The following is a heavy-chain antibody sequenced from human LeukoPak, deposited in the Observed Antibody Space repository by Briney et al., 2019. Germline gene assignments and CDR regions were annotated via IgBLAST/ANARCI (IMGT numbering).Heavy chain of an antibody. CDR1: GGSISSYY. D-gene: IGHD3-22*01. CDR2: IYYSGST. V-gene: IGHV4-59*12. J-gene: IGHJ4*02. CDR3: ARKRGYDSSGYYSNFDY. Sequence: ASETLSLTCTVSGGSISSYYWSWIRQPPGKGLEWIGYIYYSGSTNYNPSLKSRVTISVDTSKNQFSLKLSSVTAADTAVYYCARKRGYDSSGYYSNFDYWGQGTLVTVSS.